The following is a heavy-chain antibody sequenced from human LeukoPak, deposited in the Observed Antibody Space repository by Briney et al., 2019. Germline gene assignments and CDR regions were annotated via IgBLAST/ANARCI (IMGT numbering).Heavy chain of an antibody. Sequence: PSETLSLTCTVSGGSISSSSYYWGWIRQPPGKGLEWIGEINHSGRTNYNPSLKSRVTISVDTSKKQFSLKLSSVTAADTAVYYCARGVDYYGVWGQGTLVTVSS. CDR2: INHSGRT. CDR1: GGSISSSSYY. V-gene: IGHV4-39*07. J-gene: IGHJ4*02. D-gene: IGHD3-10*01. CDR3: ARGVDYYGV.